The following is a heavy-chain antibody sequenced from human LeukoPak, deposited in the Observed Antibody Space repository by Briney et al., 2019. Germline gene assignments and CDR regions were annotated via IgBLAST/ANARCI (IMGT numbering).Heavy chain of an antibody. CDR2: INPSGGST. CDR1: GYTFTSYY. V-gene: IGHV1-46*01. J-gene: IGHJ4*02. Sequence: ASVKVSCKASGYTFTSYYMHWVRQAPGQGLEWMGIINPSGGSTSYAQKFQGRVTMTRDTSTRTAYMELRSLRSDDTAVYYCARDLYYFDSSGPLDYWGQGTLVTVSS. D-gene: IGHD3-22*01. CDR3: ARDLYYFDSSGPLDY.